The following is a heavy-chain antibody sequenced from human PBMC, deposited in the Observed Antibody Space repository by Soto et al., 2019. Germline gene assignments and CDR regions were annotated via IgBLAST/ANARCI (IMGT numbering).Heavy chain of an antibody. CDR3: ARSRPSVCGLDMFRESDLDY. Sequence: QVQLQQWGAGLLKPSETLSLTCAVYGGSFSGYYWSWIRQAPGKGLEWIGEINHSGSTNYNPCLKSRVYISVDSSKIQFSVNMSSVTAADTVVYFCARSRPSVCGLDMFRESDLDYCCQGTPVTVSS. CDR2: INHSGST. V-gene: IGHV4-34*01. J-gene: IGHJ4*02. D-gene: IGHD3-10*01. CDR1: GGSFSGYY.